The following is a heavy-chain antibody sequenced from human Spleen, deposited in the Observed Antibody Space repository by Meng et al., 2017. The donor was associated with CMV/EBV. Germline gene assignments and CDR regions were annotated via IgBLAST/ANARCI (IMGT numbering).Heavy chain of an antibody. CDR3: ARCPVMAPCYYYGMDV. J-gene: IGHJ6*02. D-gene: IGHD3-16*01. Sequence: GSLRLSCTVSGGSISSYYWSWIRQPPGKGLEWIGYIYYSGSTNYNPSLKSRVTISVDTSKNQFSLKLSSVTAADTAVYYCARCPVMAPCYYYGMDVWGQGTTVTVSS. CDR2: IYYSGST. V-gene: IGHV4-59*01. CDR1: GGSISSYY.